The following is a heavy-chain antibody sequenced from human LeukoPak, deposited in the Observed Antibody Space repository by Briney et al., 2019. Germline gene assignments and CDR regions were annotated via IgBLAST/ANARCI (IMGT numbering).Heavy chain of an antibody. CDR1: GYSISSGYY. D-gene: IGHD3-10*01. V-gene: IGHV4-38-2*02. Sequence: SETLSLTCTVSGYSISSGYYWGWIRQPPGKGLEWIGSIYHSGSTYYNPSLKSRVTISVDTSKNQFSRKLSSVTAADTAVYYCAREQDGESHYWGQGTLVTVSS. CDR3: AREQDGESHY. J-gene: IGHJ4*02. CDR2: IYHSGST.